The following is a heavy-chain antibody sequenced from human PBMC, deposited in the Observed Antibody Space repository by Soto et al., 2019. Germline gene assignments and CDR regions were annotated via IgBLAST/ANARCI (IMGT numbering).Heavy chain of an antibody. CDR1: GCSISSGTFS. J-gene: IGHJ5*02. V-gene: IGHV4-30-2*01. CDR2: IYHSGST. Sequence: TLSLTCTVSGCSISSGTFSWTWIRQPPGKGLEWIGYIYHSGSTYSNPSLTSRVTISVDKSKNQFSLTLTSVTAADTAVYFCARGETGTTKFDHWGQGALVTVSS. CDR3: ARGETGTTKFDH. D-gene: IGHD1-7*01.